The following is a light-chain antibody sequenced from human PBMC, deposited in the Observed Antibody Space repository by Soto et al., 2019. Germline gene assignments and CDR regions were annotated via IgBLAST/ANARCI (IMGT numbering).Light chain of an antibody. V-gene: IGKV1-5*03. CDR1: QTISMW. CDR3: QHYNSYSEA. J-gene: IGKJ1*01. Sequence: DIEMTPSPSTLSASVGDRVTLTCRASQTISMWLAWYQQKPGKAPKFLIYEAATLKSGVPSRFSGSGYGTEFTLTISSLQPDDFATYYCQHYNSYSEAFGHGTKVDI. CDR2: EAA.